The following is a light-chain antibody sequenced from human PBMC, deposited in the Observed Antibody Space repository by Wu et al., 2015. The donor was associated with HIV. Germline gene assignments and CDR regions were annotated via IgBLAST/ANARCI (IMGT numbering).Light chain of an antibody. CDR1: QSISSW. CDR2: KAS. CDR3: QQYKSYPWT. V-gene: IGKV1-5*03. J-gene: IGKJ1*01. Sequence: DIQMTQSPSTLSASVGDRVTITCRASQSISSWLARYQKKPGKAPKLLIYKASSLESGVPSRFSGSGSGTEFTLTISSLQPDDFATYHCQQYKSYPWTFGQGTKVEIK.